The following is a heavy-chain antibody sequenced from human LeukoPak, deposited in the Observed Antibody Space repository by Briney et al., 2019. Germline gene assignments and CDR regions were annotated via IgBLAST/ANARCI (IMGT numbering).Heavy chain of an antibody. CDR1: GFTFSSYA. CDR3: GKVPVLLWFGELFRYYFDY. D-gene: IGHD3-10*01. V-gene: IGHV3-23*01. CDR2: ISGSGGST. Sequence: PGGSLRLSCAASGFTFSSYAMSWVRQAPGKGLEWVSAISGSGGSTYYADSVKGRFTISRDNSKNTLYLQMNSLRAEDTAVYYCGKVPVLLWFGELFRYYFDYWGQGTLVTVSS. J-gene: IGHJ4*02.